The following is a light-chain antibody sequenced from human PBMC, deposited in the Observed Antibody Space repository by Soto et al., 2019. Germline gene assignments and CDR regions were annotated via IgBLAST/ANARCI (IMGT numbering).Light chain of an antibody. CDR2: NVS. Sequence: EIVLTQSPGTLCLSPGERATLSCRASQSVSSAYLAWYQQKPGQAPRLLIYNVSRRATGIPDRFSGSGSGTDFTLTVSRLEPEDFAVYYCQQYGASPETFGQGTKVDIK. V-gene: IGKV3-20*01. CDR1: QSVSSAY. CDR3: QQYGASPET. J-gene: IGKJ1*01.